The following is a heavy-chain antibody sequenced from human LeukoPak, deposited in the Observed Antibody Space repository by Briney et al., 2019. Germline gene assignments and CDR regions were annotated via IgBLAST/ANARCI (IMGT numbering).Heavy chain of an antibody. CDR2: LSGSGSIT. V-gene: IGHV3-23*01. CDR1: GFTVSSYA. D-gene: IGHD2-15*01. J-gene: IGHJ4*02. CDR3: AKAYCSDSSCSLFDY. Sequence: PGGSLRLSCAASGFTVSSYAMSWVRQAPGKGLEWVSTLSGSGSITYYADSVKGRFTISRDSSKNTLFLQVNSLRAEDTALYFCAKAYCSDSSCSLFDYWGQGTLVTVSS.